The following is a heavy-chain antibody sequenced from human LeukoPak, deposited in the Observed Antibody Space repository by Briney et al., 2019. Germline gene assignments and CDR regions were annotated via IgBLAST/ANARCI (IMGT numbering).Heavy chain of an antibody. Sequence: SGTLSLTCAVSGGSISSSNWWSWVRQPPGKGLEWIGEIYHSGSTYYNPSLKSRVTISVDTSKNQFSLKLSSVTAADTAVYYCARERGTKNFDYWGQGTLVTVSS. D-gene: IGHD2/OR15-2a*01. CDR1: GGSISSSNW. CDR2: IYHSGST. V-gene: IGHV4-4*02. CDR3: ARERGTKNFDY. J-gene: IGHJ4*02.